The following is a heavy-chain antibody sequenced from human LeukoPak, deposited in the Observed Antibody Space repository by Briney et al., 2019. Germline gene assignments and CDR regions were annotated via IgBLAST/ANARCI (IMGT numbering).Heavy chain of an antibody. D-gene: IGHD3-22*01. CDR2: IYHSGST. J-gene: IGHJ3*02. CDR3: AAHPGGIYYYDRNDAFDI. CDR1: GGSISSYY. V-gene: IGHV4-59*01. Sequence: SETLSLTCTVSGGSISSYYWSWIRQPPGKGLEWIGYIYHSGSTNYNPSLKSRVTISVDTSKNQFSLKLSSVTAADTAVYYCAAHPGGIYYYDRNDAFDIWGQGTMVTVSS.